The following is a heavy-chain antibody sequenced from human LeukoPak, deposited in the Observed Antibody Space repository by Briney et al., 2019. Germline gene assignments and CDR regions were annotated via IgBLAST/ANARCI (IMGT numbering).Heavy chain of an antibody. Sequence: PGGSLRLSCAAPGLTFSGSAMHWVRQASGKGLEWVGRTRSKANSYATAYAASVKGRFTISRDDSKNTAYLQMNSLTAEDTAVYYCTRLFGVDYWGQGTLVTVSS. D-gene: IGHD3-10*02. CDR1: GLTFSGSA. CDR2: TRSKANSYAT. V-gene: IGHV3-73*01. CDR3: TRLFGVDY. J-gene: IGHJ4*02.